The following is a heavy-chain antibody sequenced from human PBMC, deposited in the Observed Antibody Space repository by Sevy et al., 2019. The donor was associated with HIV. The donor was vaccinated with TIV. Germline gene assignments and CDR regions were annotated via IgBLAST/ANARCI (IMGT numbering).Heavy chain of an antibody. CDR3: ARDLVTATTVDYYYYGMDV. V-gene: IGHV3-21*01. CDR1: GFTFSNYN. J-gene: IGHJ6*02. Sequence: GGSLRLSCAASGFTFSNYNMNWVRRAPGKGLEWVSYRSSSSTYIYYADSVKGRFTISRDNAKNSLYLQMNSLRAEDTAVYYCARDLVTATTVDYYYYGMDVWGQGTTVTVSS. D-gene: IGHD1-1*01. CDR2: RSSSSTYI.